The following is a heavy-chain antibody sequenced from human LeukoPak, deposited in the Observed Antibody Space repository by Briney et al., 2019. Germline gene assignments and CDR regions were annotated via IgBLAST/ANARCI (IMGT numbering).Heavy chain of an antibody. J-gene: IGHJ4*02. CDR3: AKDGTYYYDSSGYRYFDY. CDR1: GFTFSSYA. V-gene: IGHV3-23*01. CDR2: ISGSGGST. Sequence: GGSLRLSCAASGFTFSSYAMSWVRQAPGKGLEWVSAISGSGGSTYYADSVKGRFTISRDNSKNTLYLQMNSLRAEDTAAYYCAKDGTYYYDSSGYRYFDYWGQGTLVTVSS. D-gene: IGHD3-22*01.